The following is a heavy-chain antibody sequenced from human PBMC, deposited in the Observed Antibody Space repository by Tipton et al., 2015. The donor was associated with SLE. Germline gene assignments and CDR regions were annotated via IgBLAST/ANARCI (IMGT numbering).Heavy chain of an antibody. CDR2: IYASGST. J-gene: IGHJ4*02. Sequence: TLSLTCTVSGGSVSSGSYPWSWIRKPAGKGLEWIGYIYASGSTNYNPSLKSRVTISVDTSKNQFSLKLSSVTAADTAVYYCATDHIIPVAFESWGQGTLVTVSS. CDR1: GGSVSSGSYP. D-gene: IGHD2-15*01. V-gene: IGHV4-61*10. CDR3: ATDHIIPVAFES.